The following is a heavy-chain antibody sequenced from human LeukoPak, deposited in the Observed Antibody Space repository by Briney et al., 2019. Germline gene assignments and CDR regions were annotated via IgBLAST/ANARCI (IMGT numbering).Heavy chain of an antibody. D-gene: IGHD6-19*01. CDR2: IYHSGNT. Sequence: TSETLSLTCTVSGYSISSGYYWGWIRQPPGKGLEWIGSIYHSGNTYYNPSLKSRVTISVDTSKNHFSLKLSSVTAADTAVYYCARDETYTSDWQSNHYYYYMDVWGKGTTVTVSS. V-gene: IGHV4-38-2*02. CDR1: GYSISSGYY. CDR3: ARDETYTSDWQSNHYYYYMDV. J-gene: IGHJ6*03.